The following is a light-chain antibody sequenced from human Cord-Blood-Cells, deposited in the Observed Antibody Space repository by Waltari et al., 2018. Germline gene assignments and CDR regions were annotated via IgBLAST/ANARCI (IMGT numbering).Light chain of an antibody. J-gene: IGKJ4*01. CDR1: QSVSSN. Sequence: EIVMTQSPATLSVSPVERASLSCRASQSVSSNLAWYQQNPGQAPRLLIYGASTRATGIQARFSGSGSGTEFTLTISSLQSEDFAGYYCQQYNNWPPLTVGGGTKVEIK. CDR3: QQYNNWPPLT. CDR2: GAS. V-gene: IGKV3-15*01.